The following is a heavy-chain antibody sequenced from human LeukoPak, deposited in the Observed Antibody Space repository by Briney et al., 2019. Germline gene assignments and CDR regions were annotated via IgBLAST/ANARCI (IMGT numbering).Heavy chain of an antibody. CDR3: AKDRGDGSGSYYYWFDP. Sequence: EGTLRLSCAASGFTFSSYGMSWVRQAPGKGLEWVSAISGSGGSTYYADSVKGRFTISRDNSKNTLYLQMNSLRAEDTAVYYCAKDRGDGSGSYYYWFDPWGQGTLVTVSS. V-gene: IGHV3-23*01. CDR1: GFTFSSYG. D-gene: IGHD3-10*01. CDR2: ISGSGGST. J-gene: IGHJ5*02.